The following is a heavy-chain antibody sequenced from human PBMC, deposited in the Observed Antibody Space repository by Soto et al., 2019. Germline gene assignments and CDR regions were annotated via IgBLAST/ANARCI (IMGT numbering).Heavy chain of an antibody. CDR1: GYTFTSYG. V-gene: IGHV1-18*01. CDR3: ARDSRCLSRLEFDY. J-gene: IGHJ4*02. CDR2: ISAYNGNT. Sequence: ASVKVSCKASGYTFTSYGISWVRQAPGQGLEWMGWISAYNGNTNYAQKLQGRVTMTTDTSTSTAYMELRSLRSDDTAVYYCARDSRCLSRLEFDYWGQGTLVTVSS. D-gene: IGHD2-2*01.